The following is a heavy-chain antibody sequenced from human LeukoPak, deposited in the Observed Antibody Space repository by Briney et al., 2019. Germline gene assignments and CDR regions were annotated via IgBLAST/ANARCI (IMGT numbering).Heavy chain of an antibody. J-gene: IGHJ6*02. CDR3: ARVRVRAVLITYYYYSMDV. V-gene: IGHV3-30*04. D-gene: IGHD3-10*01. CDR2: ISFDGGHK. CDR1: GFTFSSYA. Sequence: GGSLRFSCAASGFTFSSYAIHWVRQAPGKGLQWVAVISFDGGHKDYANSVKGRFTISRDNSKNTLYLQMNSLRPEDTAVYYCARVRVRAVLITYYYYSMDVWGQGTTVTVSS.